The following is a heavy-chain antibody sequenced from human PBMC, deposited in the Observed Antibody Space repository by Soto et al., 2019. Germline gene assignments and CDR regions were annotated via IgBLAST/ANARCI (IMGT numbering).Heavy chain of an antibody. V-gene: IGHV3-33*01. CDR2: IWYDGSNT. CDR1: GFFFRDFG. CDR3: AIAMAGKRHLFDY. D-gene: IGHD6-19*01. Sequence: GGSLRLSCVASGFFFRDFGMHWVRQAPGKGLEWVSVIWYDGSNTHQGESVKGRFTMSRDISKNTLYLQMDSLRPEDTAVYYCAIAMAGKRHLFDYCGHGTLVTVSS. J-gene: IGHJ4*01.